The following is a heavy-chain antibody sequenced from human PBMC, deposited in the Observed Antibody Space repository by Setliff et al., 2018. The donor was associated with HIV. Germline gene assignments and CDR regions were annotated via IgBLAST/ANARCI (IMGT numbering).Heavy chain of an antibody. CDR2: INDGGNT. D-gene: IGHD3-22*01. V-gene: IGHV4-34*01. CDR3: ARAASYYDSSGYWAPPKYFDY. CDR1: GGSLSGYY. J-gene: IGHJ4*02. Sequence: SETLSLTCAVSGGSLSGYYWTWIRQTPEKGLQWIGEINDGGNTNDSPSLKSRVSMSVDTSKNQFSLRLISVTAADTAVYYCARAASYYDSSGYWAPPKYFDYWGQGTLVTVSS.